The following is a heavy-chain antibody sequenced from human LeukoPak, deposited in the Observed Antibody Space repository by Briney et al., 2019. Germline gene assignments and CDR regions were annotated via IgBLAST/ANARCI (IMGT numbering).Heavy chain of an antibody. D-gene: IGHD2-2*01. J-gene: IGHJ5*02. CDR2: NYYSGST. CDR1: GGSVSSGSYY. V-gene: IGHV4-61*01. CDR3: ARDFRYCSSTSCYGSWFDP. Sequence: SETLSLTCTVSGGSVSSGSYYWSWIRQPPGKGLEWIGYNYYSGSTNYNPSLKSRVTISVDTSKNQFSLKLSSVTAADTAVYYCARDFRYCSSTSCYGSWFDPWGQGTLVTVSS.